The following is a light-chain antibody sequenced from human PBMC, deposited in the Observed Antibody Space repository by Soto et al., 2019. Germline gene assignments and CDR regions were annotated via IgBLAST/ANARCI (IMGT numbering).Light chain of an antibody. J-gene: IGLJ1*01. CDR2: DVT. CDR3: SSYRRASTYV. V-gene: IGLV2-14*03. CDR1: NSDVVGYNY. Sequence: QSVLTQPASVSGSPGQSITVSCTGTNSDVVGYNYVSWYQQHPGKAPRLMIYDVTNRPSGVSNRFSGSKSGNTASLTISGLQAEDEADYYCSSYRRASTYVFGTGTKVTVL.